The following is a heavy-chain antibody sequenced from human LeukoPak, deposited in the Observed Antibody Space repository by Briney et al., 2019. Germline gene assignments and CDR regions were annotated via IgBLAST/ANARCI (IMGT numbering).Heavy chain of an antibody. CDR3: ARDARYCSSTGCYSDY. D-gene: IGHD2-2*01. Sequence: PGGSLRLSCAASGLNVSSNYMSWVRQAPGKGLERVSLIYSGGSTYYADSVKGRFTISRDNSKNTLYLQMNSLRGEDTAVYYCARDARYCSSTGCYSDYWGQGTLVTVSS. J-gene: IGHJ4*02. CDR1: GLNVSSNY. CDR2: IYSGGST. V-gene: IGHV3-66*02.